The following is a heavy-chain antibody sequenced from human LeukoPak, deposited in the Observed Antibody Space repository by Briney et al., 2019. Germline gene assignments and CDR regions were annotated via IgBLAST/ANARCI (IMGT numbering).Heavy chain of an antibody. V-gene: IGHV3-33*01. J-gene: IGHJ4*02. D-gene: IGHD2-15*01. CDR3: ARERSDVVVVAATPGLNY. Sequence: PGGSLRLSCAASGFTFSSYGMHWVRQAPGKGLEWVAVIWYDGSNKYYADSVKGRFTISRDNSKNTLYLQMNSLRAEDTAVYYCARERSDVVVVAATPGLNYWGQGTLVTVSS. CDR2: IWYDGSNK. CDR1: GFTFSSYG.